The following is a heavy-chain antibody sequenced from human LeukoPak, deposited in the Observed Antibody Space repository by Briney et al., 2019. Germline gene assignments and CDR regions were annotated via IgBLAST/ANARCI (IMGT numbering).Heavy chain of an antibody. J-gene: IGHJ3*02. CDR2: IIPIFGTA. D-gene: IGHD2-2*01. Sequence: GASVKVSCKASGGTFSSYAISWVRQAPGQGLEWMGGIIPIFGTANYAQKFQGRVTITTDESTSTAYMELSSLRSEDTAVYYCARTAKVGWGIVVVPAAKGHAFDIWGQGTMVTVSS. CDR1: GGTFSSYA. V-gene: IGHV1-69*05. CDR3: ARTAKVGWGIVVVPAAKGHAFDI.